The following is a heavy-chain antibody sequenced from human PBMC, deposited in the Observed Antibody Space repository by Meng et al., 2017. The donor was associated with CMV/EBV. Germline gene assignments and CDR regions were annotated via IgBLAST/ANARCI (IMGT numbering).Heavy chain of an antibody. CDR1: GLPISNYW. Sequence: LVESGGGVVQTGGSLSISRAASGLPISNYWMSWVRQAPGKGLEWVANIKNDGSERYYVDSVKGRFSISRDNADNSLYLQMNNLRAEDTAVYYCRLGHYSQDWGQGTLVTVSS. D-gene: IGHD4-17*01. CDR3: RLGHYSQD. V-gene: IGHV3-7*02. CDR2: IKNDGSER. J-gene: IGHJ4*02.